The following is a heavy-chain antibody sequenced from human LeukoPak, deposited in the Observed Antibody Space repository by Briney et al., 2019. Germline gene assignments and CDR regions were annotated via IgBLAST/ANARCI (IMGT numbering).Heavy chain of an antibody. V-gene: IGHV4-59*01. CDR2: IYYSGST. D-gene: IGHD6-19*01. J-gene: IGHJ3*02. Sequence: SETLSLTCTVSGGSISRYYWSWIRQPPGKGLEWIGYIYYSGSTNYNPSLKSRVTISVDTSKNQFSLKLSSVTAADTAVYYCARLYSSGWYDAFDIWGQGTMVAVSS. CDR1: GGSISRYY. CDR3: ARLYSSGWYDAFDI.